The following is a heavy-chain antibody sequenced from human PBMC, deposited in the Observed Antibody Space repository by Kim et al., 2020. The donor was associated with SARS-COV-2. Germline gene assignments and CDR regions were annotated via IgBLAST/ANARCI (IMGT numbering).Heavy chain of an antibody. J-gene: IGHJ6*02. D-gene: IGHD6-25*01. CDR1: GYTFSDYY. V-gene: IGHV1-2*06. CDR3: ARINAAAWDYGLDV. CDR2: INPISGAT. Sequence: ASVKVSCKAFGYTFSDYYLHWVRQAPGQGLEWMGRINPISGATNYAQKFQGRVSMTRGTSLNTAYLELSGLGSGDTAIFFCARINAAAWDYGLDVWGQGT.